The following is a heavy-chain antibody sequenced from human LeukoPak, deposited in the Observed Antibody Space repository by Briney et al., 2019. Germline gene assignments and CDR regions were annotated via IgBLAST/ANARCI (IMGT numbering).Heavy chain of an antibody. V-gene: IGHV3-48*01. J-gene: IGHJ4*02. D-gene: IGHD5-24*01. CDR3: AREGGGYNNRGFDY. CDR2: ISSSSSTI. CDR1: GFTFSSYS. Sequence: PGGSLRLSCAASGFTFSSYSMNWVRQAPGKGLEWVSYISSSSSTIYYADSVKGRFTISRDNAKNSLYLQMNSLRAEDTAVYYCAREGGGYNNRGFDYWGQGTLVSVSS.